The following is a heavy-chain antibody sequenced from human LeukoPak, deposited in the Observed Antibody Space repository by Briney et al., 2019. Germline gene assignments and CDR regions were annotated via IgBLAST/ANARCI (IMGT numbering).Heavy chain of an antibody. D-gene: IGHD3-22*01. J-gene: IGHJ4*02. V-gene: IGHV3-21*01. Sequence: GGSLRLSCAASGFIFSSYSMNWVRQAPGKGLEWVSSIISDSSYKYYADSVKGRFTISRDNAKNSLYPQMNSLRVEDTAIYYCARAGSYYDSSGYYFYFDYWGQGTLVTVSS. CDR3: ARAGSYYDSSGYYFYFDY. CDR2: IISDSSYK. CDR1: GFIFSSYS.